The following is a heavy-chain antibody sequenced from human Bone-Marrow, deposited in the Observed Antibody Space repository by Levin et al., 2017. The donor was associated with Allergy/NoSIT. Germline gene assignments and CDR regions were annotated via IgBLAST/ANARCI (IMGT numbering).Heavy chain of an antibody. CDR3: AREVAYDGPSDYSGMDV. J-gene: IGHJ6*02. V-gene: IGHV4-39*07. CDR2: IYYSGST. Sequence: NASETLSLTCTVSGGSISSSSYYWGWIRQPPGTGLEWIGTIYYSGSTYYNPSLKSRVTISIDMSKNQFSLKLSSVTAADTAVYYCAREVAYDGPSDYSGMDVWGQGTTVTVSS. D-gene: IGHD5-12*01. CDR1: GGSISSSSYY.